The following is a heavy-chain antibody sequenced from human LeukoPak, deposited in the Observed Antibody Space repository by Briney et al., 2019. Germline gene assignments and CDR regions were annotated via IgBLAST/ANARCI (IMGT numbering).Heavy chain of an antibody. CDR1: GFTVSRNY. D-gene: IGHD2-2*01. J-gene: IGHJ4*02. V-gene: IGHV3-53*01. Sequence: GGSLRLSCTASGFTVSRNYMSWVRQAPGKGLEWVSVIYSGGDTYYADSVKGRFTISRDISENTLYLQMDNLRAEDSAFYYCARSPPASPFDYWGQGTLVAVSS. CDR3: ARSPPASPFDY. CDR2: IYSGGDT.